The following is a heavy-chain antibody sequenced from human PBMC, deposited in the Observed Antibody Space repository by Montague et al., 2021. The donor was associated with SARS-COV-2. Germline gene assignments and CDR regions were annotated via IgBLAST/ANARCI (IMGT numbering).Heavy chain of an antibody. V-gene: IGHV4-59*01. CDR1: GDSITKGY. J-gene: IGHJ5*02. CDR3: AKEGYGSGTYGWFDP. D-gene: IGHD3-10*01. CDR2: ILYGGTT. Sequence: SETLSLTCSVSGDSITKGYWNWVRQPPGKGLELIGHILYGGTTDYNPSLTRRVDISAHTSKNQFSLKLTDVTAADTATYYCAKEGYGSGTYGWFDPWGHGTLVTVSS.